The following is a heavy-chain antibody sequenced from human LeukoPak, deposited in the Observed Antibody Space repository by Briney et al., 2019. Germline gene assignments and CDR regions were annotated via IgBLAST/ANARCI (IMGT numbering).Heavy chain of an antibody. CDR1: GFTFSSYG. CDR3: ARESPLLDFWSGYFDY. V-gene: IGHV3-23*01. D-gene: IGHD3-3*01. CDR2: ISYSGST. Sequence: GGSLRLSCAASGFTFSSYGMSWVRQAPGKGLEWVSAISYSGSTYYADSVKGRFTISRDNSKNTLYLQMNSLRAEDTAVYYCARESPLLDFWSGYFDYWGQGTLVTVSS. J-gene: IGHJ4*02.